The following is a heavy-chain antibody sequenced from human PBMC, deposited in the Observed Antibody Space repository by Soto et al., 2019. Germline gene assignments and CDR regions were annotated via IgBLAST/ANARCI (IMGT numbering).Heavy chain of an antibody. V-gene: IGHV2-5*02. Sequence: QITLKESGPTLVKPTQTLTLTCTFSGFSLSTSGVGVGWIRQPPGKALEWLALIYWDDDKRYSPSLKSRLTTXKXTXXNQVVLTMTNMDPVDTATYYCAHSPARTDETSDDYWGQGTLVTVSS. CDR3: AHSPARTDETSDDY. D-gene: IGHD2-8*02. CDR1: GFSLSTSGVG. J-gene: IGHJ4*02. CDR2: IYWDDDK.